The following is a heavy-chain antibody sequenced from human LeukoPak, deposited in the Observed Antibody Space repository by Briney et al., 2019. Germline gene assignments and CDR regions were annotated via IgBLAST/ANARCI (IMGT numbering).Heavy chain of an antibody. D-gene: IGHD6-19*01. V-gene: IGHV4-59*01. CDR1: GGSINNYY. CDR3: ARGGGWYEN. Sequence: PSETLSLTCTVSGGSINNYYWSWIRQPPGKELEWIGYIYYTGGTNYNPSLKSRVTILVDPSKNQFSLKLSSVTTAGTAVYYCARGGGWYENWGQGTLVTVSS. CDR2: IYYTGGT. J-gene: IGHJ4*02.